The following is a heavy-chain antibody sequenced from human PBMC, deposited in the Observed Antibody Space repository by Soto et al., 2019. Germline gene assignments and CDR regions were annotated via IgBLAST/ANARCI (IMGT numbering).Heavy chain of an antibody. CDR3: VSDRGYGHDSVPSS. V-gene: IGHV3-30*03. CDR1: GFTFTSYG. Sequence: QAHLVESGGGVVQPGRSLRLSCAASGFTFTSYGMHWVRQAPGTRLEWVAVISYDGGLQHYADSVKGRFTISRDNSKNMVLLQMNSLRAEDTAVYYCVSDRGYGHDSVPSSWGQGTLVSVSS. CDR2: ISYDGGLQ. D-gene: IGHD5-18*01. J-gene: IGHJ4*02.